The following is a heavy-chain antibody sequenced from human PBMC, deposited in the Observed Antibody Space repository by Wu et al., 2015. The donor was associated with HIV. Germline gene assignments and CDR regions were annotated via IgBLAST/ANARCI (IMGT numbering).Heavy chain of an antibody. CDR2: IIPIFGTT. D-gene: IGHD3-22*01. J-gene: IGHJ3*02. Sequence: QAQLVQSGAEVKKPGSAVKVSCKASGISFSRYSINWVRQAPGQGLEWMGGIIPIFGTTNYAQKFQNRVTITADESTRTTYMELSNLGFEDTAIYFCAGPSYYDSSGYYDAFDIWGQGTVVTVSS. CDR3: AGPSYYDSSGYYDAFDI. CDR1: GISFSRYS. V-gene: IGHV1-69*12.